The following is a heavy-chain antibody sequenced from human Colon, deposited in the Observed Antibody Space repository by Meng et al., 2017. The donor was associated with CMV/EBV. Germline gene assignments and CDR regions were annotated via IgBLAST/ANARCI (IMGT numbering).Heavy chain of an antibody. CDR2: IIPIVDKV. D-gene: IGHD6-13*01. CDR3: ARSLSGSSWSS. J-gene: IGHJ4*02. CDR1: GGTSSSYA. Sequence: SVKVSCKAPGGTSSSYAIHWVRQAPGQGLEWMGRIIPIVDKVDYAQKFQGRVTISADKSTGTVYMELRSLRSEDTAMFYCARSLSGSSWSSWGQGTLVTVSS. V-gene: IGHV1-69*04.